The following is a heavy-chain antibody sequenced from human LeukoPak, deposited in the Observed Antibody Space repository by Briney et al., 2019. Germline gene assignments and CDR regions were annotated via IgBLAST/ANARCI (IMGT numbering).Heavy chain of an antibody. J-gene: IGHJ3*02. V-gene: IGHV1-8*01. CDR3: ATRARNYGWGTNAFDT. D-gene: IGHD3-10*01. CDR2: MDPDSDNR. CDR1: GYTFTSYD. Sequence: ASVKVSCKASGYTFTSYDINWVRQATGQGLEWMGWMDPDSDNRNYAQRFQGRVTMTSDTSISTAYMELSSLSSEDTAVYYCATRARNYGWGTNAFDTWGQGTMVIVSS.